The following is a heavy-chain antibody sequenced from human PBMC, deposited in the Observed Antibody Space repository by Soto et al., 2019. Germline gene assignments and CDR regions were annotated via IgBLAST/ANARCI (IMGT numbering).Heavy chain of an antibody. D-gene: IGHD1-1*01. Sequence: GGSLRLSCEASGFTFSNCAMSWVRQAPGKGLEWVSRISGSGGSIDYADSGKGRFTISRDNSKNTLYLQMNSMRAEDTAIYYCVKEYTWNDHFDFWGQGTPVTVSS. V-gene: IGHV3-23*01. CDR1: GFTFSNCA. CDR2: ISGSGGSI. J-gene: IGHJ4*02. CDR3: VKEYTWNDHFDF.